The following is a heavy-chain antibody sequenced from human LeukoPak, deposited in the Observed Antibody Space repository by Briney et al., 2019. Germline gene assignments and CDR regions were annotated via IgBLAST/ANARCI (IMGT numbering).Heavy chain of an antibody. J-gene: IGHJ4*02. CDR3: ARGYCYNSNCYGNFDF. CDR1: GYTFTSYY. D-gene: IGHD2-2*01. CDR2: INPSGSST. V-gene: IGHV1-46*01. Sequence: GASVKVSCKASGYTFTSYYLHWVRQAPGQGREWMGLINPSGSSTSNTQKFQGRVTMTRDTSTSTVYMELSSLRSEDTAVYYCARGYCYNSNCYGNFDFWGQGTLVTVSS.